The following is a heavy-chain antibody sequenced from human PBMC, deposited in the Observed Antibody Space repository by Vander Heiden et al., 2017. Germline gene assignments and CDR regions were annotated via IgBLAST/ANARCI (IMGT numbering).Heavy chain of an antibody. CDR2: IYYSAST. V-gene: IGHV4-31*03. J-gene: IGHJ4*02. Sequence: QVQLQESGPGLLKPSQTLSLTCTVSGGSISSGGSYWSWIRQHPGKGLEWIGYIYYSASTYYNPSLKSRVTISVDTSKNQFSLKLSSVTAADTAVYYCARAPYDYVWGSYRYGGFDYWGQGTLVTVSS. CDR1: GGSISSGGSY. CDR3: ARAPYDYVWGSYRYGGFDY. D-gene: IGHD3-16*02.